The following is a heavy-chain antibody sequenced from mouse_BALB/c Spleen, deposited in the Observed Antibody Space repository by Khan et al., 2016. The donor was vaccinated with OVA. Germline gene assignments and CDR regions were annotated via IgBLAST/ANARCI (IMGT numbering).Heavy chain of an antibody. CDR1: GHSITSGYR. CDR3: ARGGAVVPYWYFDV. D-gene: IGHD1-1*01. V-gene: IGHV3-6*02. Sequence: EVQLQESGPGLVKPSQSLSLTCSVTGHSITSGYRWSWIRQFPGNKLEWMGYISYDGSNNYNPSLKNRISISRDTSKNQFFLKLNSVNTEDTATYYCARGGAVVPYWYFDVWGAGTTVTVSS. CDR2: ISYDGSN. J-gene: IGHJ1*01.